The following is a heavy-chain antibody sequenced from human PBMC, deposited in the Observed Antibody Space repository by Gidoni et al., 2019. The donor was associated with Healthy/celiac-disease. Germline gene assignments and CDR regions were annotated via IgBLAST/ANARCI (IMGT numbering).Heavy chain of an antibody. V-gene: IGHV7-4-1*02. CDR2: INTNTGNP. CDR3: ARWKLGVTAPGSFDY. Sequence: QVQLLQSGSELKKPGASVKVSCKASGYIFRSYAMNWVRQAPGQGLEWMGWINTNTGNPTYAQGFTGRFVFSLDTSVSTAYLQISSLKAEDTAVYYCARWKLGVTAPGSFDYWGQGTLVTVSS. J-gene: IGHJ4*02. CDR1: GYIFRSYA. D-gene: IGHD6-13*01.